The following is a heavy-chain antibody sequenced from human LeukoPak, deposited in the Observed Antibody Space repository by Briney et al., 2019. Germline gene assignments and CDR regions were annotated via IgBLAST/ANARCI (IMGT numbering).Heavy chain of an antibody. J-gene: IGHJ4*02. D-gene: IGHD3-10*01. V-gene: IGHV3-21*01. CDR1: VFTFSLYS. Sequence: GGSLRLSCAASVFTFSLYSMHWVRQAPGKGLEWVSSISSSSSYIYYADSVKGRFTISRDNAKNSLYLQMNSLRAEDTAVYYCARDGGGYYGSGGYIDYWGQGTLVTVSS. CDR3: ARDGGGYYGSGGYIDY. CDR2: ISSSSSYI.